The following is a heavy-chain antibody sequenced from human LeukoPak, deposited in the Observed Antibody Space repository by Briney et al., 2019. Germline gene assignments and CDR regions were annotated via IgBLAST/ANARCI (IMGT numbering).Heavy chain of an antibody. D-gene: IGHD4-17*01. Sequence: GGSLRLSCAASGFTFSNYAMTWVRQAPGKGLEWVSGISGSGSSTYYADSVKGRFTLSRDYPKNTLYLQMNSLRAEDTAVYYCTADSSHTSDYGFDYWGQGTLVTVSS. V-gene: IGHV3-23*01. CDR1: GFTFSNYA. CDR3: TADSSHTSDYGFDY. CDR2: ISGSGSST. J-gene: IGHJ4*02.